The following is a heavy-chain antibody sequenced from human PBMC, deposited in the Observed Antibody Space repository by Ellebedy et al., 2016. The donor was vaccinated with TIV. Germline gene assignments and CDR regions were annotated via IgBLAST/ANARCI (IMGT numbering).Heavy chain of an antibody. D-gene: IGHD4-17*01. J-gene: IGHJ4*01. CDR2: ISGSDGNT. CDR3: VKEGGNGDHPTTFDC. CDR1: GFTFSSYA. Sequence: PGGSLRLSCAASGFTFSSYAMSWVRQAPGKGLEWVSAISGSDGNTYYADSVKGRFTISRDNSKNTLYLQMNSLRAEDTALYYCVKEGGNGDHPTTFDCWGHGTLVTVSS. V-gene: IGHV3-23*01.